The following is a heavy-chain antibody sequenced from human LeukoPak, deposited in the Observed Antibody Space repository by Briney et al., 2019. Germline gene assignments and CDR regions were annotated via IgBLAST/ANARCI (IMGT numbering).Heavy chain of an antibody. CDR2: IYYSGST. V-gene: IGHV4-59*01. J-gene: IGHJ4*02. CDR3: ARNPRLEMATIPFDY. D-gene: IGHD5-24*01. Sequence: PSETLSLTCTVSGGSISSYYWSWIRQPPGKGLEWIGYIYYSGSTNYNPSLKSRVTISVDTSKNQFSLKLSSVTAADTAVYYCARNPRLEMATIPFDYWGQGTLVTVSS. CDR1: GGSISSYY.